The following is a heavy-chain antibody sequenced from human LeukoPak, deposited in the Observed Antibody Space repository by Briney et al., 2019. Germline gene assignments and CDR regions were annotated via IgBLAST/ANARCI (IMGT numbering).Heavy chain of an antibody. V-gene: IGHV1-8*03. D-gene: IGHD5-18*01. CDR3: ARGRQLYSYGYDWFDP. Sequence: ASVKVSCKASGYTFTSYDINWVRQATGQGLEWMGWMNPNSGNTGYAQKFQGRVTITRNTSISTAYMELSSLRSEDTAVYYCARGRQLYSYGYDWFDPWGQGTLVTVSS. CDR2: MNPNSGNT. CDR1: GYTFTSYD. J-gene: IGHJ5*02.